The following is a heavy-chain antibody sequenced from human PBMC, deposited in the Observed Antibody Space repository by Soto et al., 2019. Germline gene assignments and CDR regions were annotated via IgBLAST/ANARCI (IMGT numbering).Heavy chain of an antibody. Sequence: ASVKVSCKASGDTFTSYDINWVRQATGQGLEWMGWMNPNSGNTGYAQKFQGRVTMTRNTSISTAYMELSSLRSEDTAVYYCARGIIMTSLLGYYYYYMDVWGKGTTVTVSS. V-gene: IGHV1-8*01. D-gene: IGHD3-10*01. CDR2: MNPNSGNT. CDR3: ARGIIMTSLLGYYYYYMDV. CDR1: GDTFTSYD. J-gene: IGHJ6*03.